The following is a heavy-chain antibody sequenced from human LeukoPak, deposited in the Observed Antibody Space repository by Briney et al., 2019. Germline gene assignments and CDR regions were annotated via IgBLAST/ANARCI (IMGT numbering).Heavy chain of an antibody. V-gene: IGHV4-59*08. Sequence: PSETLSLTCTVSGDSIRSYYWSWIRQPPGKGLEWIGYLHHSGSTNYNPSLKSRVTMSIDTSTNQFSLKLSSVTAADTAVYYCARPKIAGTTVGYFDLWGRGTLVTVSS. CDR3: ARPKIAGTTVGYFDL. D-gene: IGHD1-7*01. CDR2: LHHSGST. J-gene: IGHJ2*01. CDR1: GDSIRSYY.